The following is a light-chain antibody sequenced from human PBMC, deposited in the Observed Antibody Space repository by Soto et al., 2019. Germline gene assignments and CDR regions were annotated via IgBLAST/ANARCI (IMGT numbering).Light chain of an antibody. V-gene: IGKV1-5*03. J-gene: IGKJ1*01. CDR1: QSISSW. Sequence: VEDSITRTSRASQSISSWLAWYQQKPGKAPKLLINKASSLESGVPSRFSGSGSGTEFTFIIGRLKPDDFVTYYCQHFDRYPWTLGQGTKVDIK. CDR2: KAS. CDR3: QHFDRYPWT.